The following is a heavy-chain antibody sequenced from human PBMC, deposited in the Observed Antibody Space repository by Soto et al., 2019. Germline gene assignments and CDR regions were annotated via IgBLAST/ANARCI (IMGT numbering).Heavy chain of an antibody. Sequence: GESLKISCKGSGYTFTNYWIGWVCQMPGKGLEWMGIIYPGDSDTKYNPSFQGQVTISADKSITTTYLRWTSLKASDTAIYYCAASIFYYGMDVWGQGTTVTVSS. V-gene: IGHV5-51*01. CDR1: GYTFTNYW. J-gene: IGHJ6*02. CDR3: AASIFYYGMDV. CDR2: IYPGDSDT.